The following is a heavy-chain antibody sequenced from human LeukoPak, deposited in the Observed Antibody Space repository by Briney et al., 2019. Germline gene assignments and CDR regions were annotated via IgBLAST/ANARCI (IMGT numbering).Heavy chain of an antibody. J-gene: IGHJ3*02. D-gene: IGHD2-15*01. CDR3: AKETGYCSGGSCYSGAFDI. Sequence: GGSLRLSCAASGFTFSSYGMHWVRQAPGKGLERVAVISYDGSNKYYADSVKGRFTISRDNSKNTLYLQMNSLRAEDTAVYYCAKETGYCSGGSCYSGAFDIWGQGTMVTVSS. CDR2: ISYDGSNK. V-gene: IGHV3-30*18. CDR1: GFTFSSYG.